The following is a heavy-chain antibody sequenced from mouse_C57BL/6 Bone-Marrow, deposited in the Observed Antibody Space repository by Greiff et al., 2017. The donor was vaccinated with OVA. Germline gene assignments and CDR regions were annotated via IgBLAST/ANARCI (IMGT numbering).Heavy chain of an antibody. J-gene: IGHJ1*03. D-gene: IGHD2-1*01. CDR2: ISYDGSN. V-gene: IGHV3-6*01. Sequence: VQLKESGPGLVKPSQSLSLTCSVTGYSITSGYYWNWIRQFPGNKLEWMGYISYDGSNNYNPSLKNRISITRDTSKTQFFLKLNSVTTEDTATYYCARHGNNYSYFDVWGTGTTVTVSS. CDR3: ARHGNNYSYFDV. CDR1: GYSITSGYY.